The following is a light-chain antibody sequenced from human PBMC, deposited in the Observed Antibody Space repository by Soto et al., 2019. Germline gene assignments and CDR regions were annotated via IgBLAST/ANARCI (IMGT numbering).Light chain of an antibody. CDR3: CSYAGGGTWV. CDR2: EGG. Sequence: QSALTQPASVSGSPGQSITISCTGTSSDVGSYNLVSWYQQHPGKAPKLMIYEGGKRPSGVSNRFSGSKSGNTASLTISGLQAEDEADYYCCSYAGGGTWVFGGGTQLTVL. V-gene: IGLV2-23*01. J-gene: IGLJ3*02. CDR1: SSDVGSYNL.